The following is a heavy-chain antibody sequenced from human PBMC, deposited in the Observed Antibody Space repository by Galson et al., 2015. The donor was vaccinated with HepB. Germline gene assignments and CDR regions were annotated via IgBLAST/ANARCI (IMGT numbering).Heavy chain of an antibody. CDR2: IYWDDDK. J-gene: IGHJ4*02. CDR1: GFSLSTSGVG. D-gene: IGHD5-18*01. Sequence: PALVKPTQTLTLTCTFSGFSLSTSGVGVGWIRQPPGKALEWLALIYWDDDKRYSPSLKSRLTITKDTSKNQVVLAMTNMDPVDTATYYCAHRSSMQLFDYWGQGTLVTVSS. V-gene: IGHV2-5*02. CDR3: AHRSSMQLFDY.